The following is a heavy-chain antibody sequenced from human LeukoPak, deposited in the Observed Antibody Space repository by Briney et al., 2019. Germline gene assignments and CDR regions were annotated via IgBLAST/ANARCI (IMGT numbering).Heavy chain of an antibody. Sequence: GGSLRLSCAASGFTFSNAWMTWVRQAPGKGLEWVGRIKRKTDGGTTDYAAPVKGRFTISRNDSQNTLYLQMNSLKTEDTAVCYCTTDLQWLGYWGQGTLVTVSS. CDR1: GFTFSNAW. CDR3: TTDLQWLGY. J-gene: IGHJ4*02. D-gene: IGHD6-19*01. V-gene: IGHV3-15*01. CDR2: IKRKTDGGTT.